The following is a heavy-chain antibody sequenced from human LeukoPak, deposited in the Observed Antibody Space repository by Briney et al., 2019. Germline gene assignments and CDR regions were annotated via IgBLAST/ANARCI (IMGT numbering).Heavy chain of an antibody. J-gene: IGHJ4*02. Sequence: GSVKVSCKASGYTFTSYGISWVRQAPGQGLEWMGWISAYSGNTNYAQKLQGRVTMTTDTSTSTAYMELRSLRSDDTAVYYCARDLGGVQQLAIDYWGQGTLVTVSS. CDR1: GYTFTSYG. CDR3: ARDLGGVQQLAIDY. CDR2: ISAYSGNT. D-gene: IGHD6-13*01. V-gene: IGHV1-18*01.